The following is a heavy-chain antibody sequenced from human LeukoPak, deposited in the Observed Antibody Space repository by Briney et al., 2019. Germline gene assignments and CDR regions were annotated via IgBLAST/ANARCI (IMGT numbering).Heavy chain of an antibody. CDR3: ARDQYDLLYYFDY. CDR1: GYTFTGYY. D-gene: IGHD3-3*01. V-gene: IGHV1-2*02. J-gene: IGHJ4*02. CDR2: INPNSGGT. Sequence: PGASVKVSCKASGYTFTGYYMHWVRQAPGQGLEWMGWINPNSGGTNYAQKFQGRVTMTRDTSISTAYMELSRLRSDDTAVYYCARDQYDLLYYFDYWGQGTLVTVSS.